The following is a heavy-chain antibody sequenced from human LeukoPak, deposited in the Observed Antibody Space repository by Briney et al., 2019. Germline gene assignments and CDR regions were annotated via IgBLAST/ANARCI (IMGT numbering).Heavy chain of an antibody. Sequence: GTSLRLSCAASGFSFRHYGMHWVRQAPGKGLEWVAVIWFDGSEMYYADSVKGRFTISRDNSKNTLYLQMNSLRAEDTAVYYCAKDRKYGSRSSNPPFDYWGQGTLVTVSS. CDR1: GFSFRHYG. CDR3: AKDRKYGSRSSNPPFDY. J-gene: IGHJ4*02. CDR2: IWFDGSEM. V-gene: IGHV3-33*06. D-gene: IGHD3-10*01.